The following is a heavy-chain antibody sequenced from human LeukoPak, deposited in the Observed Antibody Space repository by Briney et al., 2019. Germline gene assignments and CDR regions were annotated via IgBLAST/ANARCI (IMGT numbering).Heavy chain of an antibody. CDR2: ISGSGGST. D-gene: IGHD3-22*01. J-gene: IGHJ4*02. CDR3: AKDLGDRDSSGYYRSLLISSST. CDR1: GFTFSSYA. Sequence: GGSLRLSCAASGFTFSSYAMSWVRQAPGKGLEWVSAISGSGGSTYYADSVKGRFTISRDNSKNTLYLQMNSLRAEDTAVYYCAKDLGDRDSSGYYRSLLISSSTWGQGTLVTVSS. V-gene: IGHV3-23*01.